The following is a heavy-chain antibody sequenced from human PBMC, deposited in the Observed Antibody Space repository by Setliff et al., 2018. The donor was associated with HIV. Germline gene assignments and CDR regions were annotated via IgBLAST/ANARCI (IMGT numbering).Heavy chain of an antibody. CDR1: GFTFSSYG. D-gene: IGHD2-15*01. Sequence: PGGSLRLSCAASGFTFSSYGMHWVRQAPGKGLEWVAFIRYDGSNKYYVDSVKGRFTISRDNSKNTLYLQMNSLRVEDTAVYYCAKDVCSGAYCYAYYYYGMDVWGQGTMVTVSS. CDR3: AKDVCSGAYCYAYYYYGMDV. CDR2: IRYDGSNK. J-gene: IGHJ6*02. V-gene: IGHV3-30*02.